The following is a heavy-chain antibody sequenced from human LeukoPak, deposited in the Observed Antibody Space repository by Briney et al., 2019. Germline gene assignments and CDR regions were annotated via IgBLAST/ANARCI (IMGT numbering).Heavy chain of an antibody. D-gene: IGHD3-10*01. V-gene: IGHV1-8*01. Sequence: ASVKVSCKASGYSFSNYDINWVRQATGQGLEWMGWMNPNSGTTGYAQKFQGRFTMTRNISINTAYMELNSLRSEDTATYFCARAQNYYGSGKYYYYGMDVWGQGTTVIVSS. J-gene: IGHJ6*02. CDR2: MNPNSGTT. CDR3: ARAQNYYGSGKYYYYGMDV. CDR1: GYSFSNYD.